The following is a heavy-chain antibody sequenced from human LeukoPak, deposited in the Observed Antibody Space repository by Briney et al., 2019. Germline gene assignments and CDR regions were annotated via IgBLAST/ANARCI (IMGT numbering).Heavy chain of an antibody. J-gene: IGHJ3*02. CDR1: GGSISSYY. Sequence: SETLSLTFTVSGGSISSYYWSWIRQPPGKGLEWIGYIYYSGSTNYNPSLKSRVTISVDTSKNQFSLRLSSVTAADTAVYYCARVGRHSSPGAFDIWGQGTMVTVSS. D-gene: IGHD5-18*01. CDR3: ARVGRHSSPGAFDI. V-gene: IGHV4-59*01. CDR2: IYYSGST.